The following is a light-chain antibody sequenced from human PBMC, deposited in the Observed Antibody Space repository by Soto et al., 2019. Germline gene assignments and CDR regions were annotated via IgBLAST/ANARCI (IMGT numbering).Light chain of an antibody. CDR2: IAS. J-gene: IGKJ1*01. CDR3: QQSYSTPWT. CDR1: QCIRNF. Sequence: DIQLTQSPSSLSASVGDRVTMGCGVSQCIRNFLNCYRQKPGKVPKLLIYIASNLQSGVPSRFSGSGSGTDFTLTISSLQPEDFATYYCQQSYSTPWTFGQGTKVDI. V-gene: IGKV1-39*01.